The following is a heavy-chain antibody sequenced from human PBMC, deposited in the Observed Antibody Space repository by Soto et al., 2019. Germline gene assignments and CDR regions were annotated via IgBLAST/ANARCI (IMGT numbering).Heavy chain of an antibody. CDR2: IYYSGST. CDR1: GGSISSSSYY. J-gene: IGHJ6*04. D-gene: IGHD2-15*01. V-gene: IGHV4-39*01. Sequence: SETLSLTCTVSGGSISSSSYYWGWIRQPPGKGLEWIGSIYYSGSTYYNPSLKSRVTISVDTSKNQFSLKLSSVTAADTAVYYCARLRTRGGSLSDVWAKGTTVTVSS. CDR3: ARLRTRGGSLSDV.